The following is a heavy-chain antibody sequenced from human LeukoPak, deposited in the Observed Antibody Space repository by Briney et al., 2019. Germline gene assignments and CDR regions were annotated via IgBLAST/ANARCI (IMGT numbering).Heavy chain of an antibody. V-gene: IGHV4-59*01. CDR3: AXTYSRDGYNYPLGY. CDR2: IYYTGST. Sequence: SETLSLTCTVSGGSISSYYWSWIRQPPGKGLEWIGYIYYTGSTDYNPSLKSRVTISVDTSKNQFSLKLSSVTAADTAVYYCAXTYSRDGYNYPLGYWGQGTLVTVSS. D-gene: IGHD5-24*01. CDR1: GGSISSYY. J-gene: IGHJ4*02.